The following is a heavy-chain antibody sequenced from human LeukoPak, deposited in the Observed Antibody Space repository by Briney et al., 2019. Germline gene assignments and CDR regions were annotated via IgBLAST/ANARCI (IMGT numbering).Heavy chain of an antibody. CDR2: IRGRGGST. V-gene: IGHV3-23*01. CDR1: GFTFSSYA. CDR3: AKDSSSWYPARVGIDY. J-gene: IGHJ4*02. Sequence: GGSLRLSCAASGFTFSSYAMSSVRQAPGQGVENASPIRGRGGSTYYADSVQGRFTISRDNLKNTLYLQMNSRRAEDTAVYYCAKDSSSWYPARVGIDYWGQGTLVTVSS. D-gene: IGHD6-13*01.